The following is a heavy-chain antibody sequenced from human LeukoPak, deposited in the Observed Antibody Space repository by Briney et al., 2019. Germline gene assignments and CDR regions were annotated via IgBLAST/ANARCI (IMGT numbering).Heavy chain of an antibody. V-gene: IGHV4-34*01. CDR2: INHSGST. CDR1: GGSFSSYY. J-gene: IGHJ4*02. CDR3: ARGPRRYCSGGSCPYFDY. Sequence: SETLSLTCTVSGGSFSSYYWSWIRQPPGKGLGWIGEINHSGSTNYNPSLKSRVTISVDTSKNQFSLKLSSVTAADTAVYYCARGPRRYCSGGSCPYFDYWGQGTLVTVSS. D-gene: IGHD2-15*01.